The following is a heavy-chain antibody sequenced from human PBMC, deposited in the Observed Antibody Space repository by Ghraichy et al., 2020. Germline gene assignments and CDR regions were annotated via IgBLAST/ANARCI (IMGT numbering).Heavy chain of an antibody. J-gene: IGHJ5*02. CDR3: ARRRRGGQTPHWFDP. Sequence: SETLSLTCEVSGGSFKSYFFRWLRQIPGRGLEWIGDVHATERANYNPSLESRVIMSVDTANSQVALRLSSVTGADTGLYYCARRRRGGQTPHWFDPWGPGTAVTVSA. D-gene: IGHD4-23*01. V-gene: IGHV4-34*01. CDR1: GGSFKSYF. CDR2: VHATERA.